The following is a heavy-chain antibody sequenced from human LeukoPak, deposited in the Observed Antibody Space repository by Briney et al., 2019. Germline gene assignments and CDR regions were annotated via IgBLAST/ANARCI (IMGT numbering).Heavy chain of an antibody. J-gene: IGHJ5*02. V-gene: IGHV4-4*07. D-gene: IGHD2-15*01. Sequence: SETLSLTCTVSGGSISSYYWSWIRQPAGKGLEWIGRIYASGSTNYNPSLKSRVTISVDTSKNQFSLKLSSVTAADTAVYYCARGDLGYCSGGSCYGDWFDPWGQGTLVTVSS. CDR3: ARGDLGYCSGGSCYGDWFDP. CDR1: GGSISSYY. CDR2: IYASGST.